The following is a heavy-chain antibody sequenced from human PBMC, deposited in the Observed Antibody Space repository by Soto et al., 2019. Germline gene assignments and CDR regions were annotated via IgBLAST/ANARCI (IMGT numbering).Heavy chain of an antibody. D-gene: IGHD3-10*02. CDR1: GFTVSSNY. CDR3: VVRPNGDYFAD. V-gene: IGHV3-66*01. CDR2: IYSGGSS. J-gene: IGHJ4*02. Sequence: GGSLRLSCAASGFTVSSNYMSWVRQAPGKGLEWVSVIYSGGSSYYADSVKGRFTISRDNSKNTLYLQMNSLRAEDTAVYYCVVRPNGDYFADWGQGTLVTVSS.